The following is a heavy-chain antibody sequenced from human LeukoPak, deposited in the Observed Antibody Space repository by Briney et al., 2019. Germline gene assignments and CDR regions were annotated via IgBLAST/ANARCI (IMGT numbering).Heavy chain of an antibody. D-gene: IGHD1-14*01. Sequence: SVKVSCKASGGTFSSYAISWVRQAPGQGLEWMGRIIPILGIANYAQKFQGRVTITADKSTSTAYMELSSLRSEDTAVYYCARDRISINALDMWGQGTMVTVSS. CDR3: ARDRISINALDM. CDR1: GGTFSSYA. V-gene: IGHV1-69*04. CDR2: IIPILGIA. J-gene: IGHJ3*02.